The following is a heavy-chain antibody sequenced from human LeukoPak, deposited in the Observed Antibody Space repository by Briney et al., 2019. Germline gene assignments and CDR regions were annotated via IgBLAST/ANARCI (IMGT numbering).Heavy chain of an antibody. J-gene: IGHJ4*02. V-gene: IGHV3-23*01. Sequence: GGSLRLSCAASGFTFSSYAMSWVRQAPGKGLEWVSAISGSGGSTYYADSVKGRFTISRDNSKNTLYLQMNSLRSDDTAVYYCARGFRWLQFPFDYWGQGTLVTVSS. CDR2: ISGSGGST. CDR1: GFTFSSYA. CDR3: ARGFRWLQFPFDY. D-gene: IGHD5-24*01.